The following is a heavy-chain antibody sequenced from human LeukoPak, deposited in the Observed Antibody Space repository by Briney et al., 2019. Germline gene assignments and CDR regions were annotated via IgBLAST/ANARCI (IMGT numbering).Heavy chain of an antibody. V-gene: IGHV4-34*01. CDR1: GGSFSGYY. CDR3: AREEYYDSSGLNY. D-gene: IGHD3-22*01. Sequence: SETLSLTCAVYGGSFSGYYWSWIRQPPGKGLEWIGEINHSGSTNYNPSLKSRVTISVDTSKNQFSLKLSSVTAADTAVYYCAREEYYDSSGLNYWGQGTLVTVSS. CDR2: INHSGST. J-gene: IGHJ4*02.